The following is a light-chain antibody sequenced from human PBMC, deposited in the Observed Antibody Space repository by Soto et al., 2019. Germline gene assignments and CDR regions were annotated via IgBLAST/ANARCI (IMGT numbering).Light chain of an antibody. CDR1: QSVSSN. CDR2: GAS. V-gene: IGKV3-15*01. J-gene: IGKJ1*01. Sequence: EIVMTQSPATLSVSPGERATLSCRASQSVSSNLACYQQKPGQAPSLLIYGASTRATAIPARFSGSVSGTEFNLTISSLQAEDFAVYNCQQYNNWPVTFGQGTKVEI. CDR3: QQYNNWPVT.